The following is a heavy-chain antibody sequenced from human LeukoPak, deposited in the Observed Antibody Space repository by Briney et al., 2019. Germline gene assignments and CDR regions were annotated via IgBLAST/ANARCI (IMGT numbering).Heavy chain of an antibody. Sequence: ASVEVSCKASGYTFTSYGISWVRQAPGQGLEWMGWISAYNGNTNYAQKLQGRVTMTTDTSTSTAYMELRSLRSDDTAVYYCARQVWQQLVRDYYGMDVWGQGTTVTVSS. CDR1: GYTFTSYG. CDR2: ISAYNGNT. D-gene: IGHD6-13*01. CDR3: ARQVWQQLVRDYYGMDV. J-gene: IGHJ6*02. V-gene: IGHV1-18*01.